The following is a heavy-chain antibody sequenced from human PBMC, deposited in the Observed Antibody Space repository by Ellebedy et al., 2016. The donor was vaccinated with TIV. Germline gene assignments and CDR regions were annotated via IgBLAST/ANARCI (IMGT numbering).Heavy chain of an antibody. CDR3: ARGGGGIVATIVFYYYGMDV. Sequence: GGSLRLXXAASGFTFSSFHMAWVRQAPAKGLEWVANISPDGSVKYYVDSVKGRFSISRDNAKNSLYLQMNSLRAEDTAVYYCARGGGGIVATIVFYYYGMDVWGQGTTVTVSS. D-gene: IGHD5-12*01. V-gene: IGHV3-7*01. CDR1: GFTFSSFH. CDR2: ISPDGSVK. J-gene: IGHJ6*02.